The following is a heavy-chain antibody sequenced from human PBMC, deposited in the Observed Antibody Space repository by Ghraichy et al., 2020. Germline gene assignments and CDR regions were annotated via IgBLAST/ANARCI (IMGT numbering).Heavy chain of an antibody. CDR3: AKVGYHSSTWYFDL. Sequence: GGSLRLSCAASGFTFSSYGMHWVRQAPGKGLEWVAFIRYDGSNKYYADSVKGRFTISRDNSKNTLYLQMNSLRAEDTAVYYCAKVGYHSSTWYFDLWGRGTLVTVSS. CDR2: IRYDGSNK. V-gene: IGHV3-30*02. D-gene: IGHD2-2*01. J-gene: IGHJ2*01. CDR1: GFTFSSYG.